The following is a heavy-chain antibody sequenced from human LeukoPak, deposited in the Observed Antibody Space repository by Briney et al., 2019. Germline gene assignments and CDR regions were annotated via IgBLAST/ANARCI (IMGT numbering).Heavy chain of an antibody. CDR2: ISYDGSNK. CDR1: GFTFSSYA. V-gene: IGHV3-30-3*01. CDR3: AKDGSSSWYALNWFDP. Sequence: PGGSLRLSCAASGFTFSSYAMHWVRQAPGKGLEWVAVISYDGSNKYYADSVKGRFTISRDNSKNTLYLQMNSLRAEDTAVYYCAKDGSSSWYALNWFDPWGQGTLVTVSS. J-gene: IGHJ5*02. D-gene: IGHD6-13*01.